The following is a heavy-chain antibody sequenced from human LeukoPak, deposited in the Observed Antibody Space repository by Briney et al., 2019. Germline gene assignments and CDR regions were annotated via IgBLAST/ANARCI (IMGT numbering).Heavy chain of an antibody. V-gene: IGHV3-30*04. CDR3: ASPPPYSSGWYEYYYYGMDV. D-gene: IGHD6-19*01. CDR1: GFTFSSYA. Sequence: PGRSLRLSCAASGFTFSSYAMHWVRQAPGKGLEWVAVISYDGSNKYYADSAKGRFTISRDNSKNTLYLQMNSLRAEDTAVYYCASPPPYSSGWYEYYYYGMDVWGKGTTVTVSS. CDR2: ISYDGSNK. J-gene: IGHJ6*04.